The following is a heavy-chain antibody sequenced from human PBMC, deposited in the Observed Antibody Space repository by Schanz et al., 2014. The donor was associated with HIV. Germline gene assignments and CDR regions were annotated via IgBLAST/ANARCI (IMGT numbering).Heavy chain of an antibody. CDR1: GFTFSRYW. CDR3: VHDDSDNDGFDM. D-gene: IGHD3-22*01. V-gene: IGHV3-30*18. CDR2: ISYDGTNK. Sequence: VQLVESGGSLVQPGGSLRLSCAASGFTFSRYWMTWVRQAPGKGLEWVAVISYDGTNKKCADSVKGRFTISRDNSKNTLYLQMKSLRPEDTAVYYCVHDDSDNDGFDMWGQGTMVTVSS. J-gene: IGHJ3*02.